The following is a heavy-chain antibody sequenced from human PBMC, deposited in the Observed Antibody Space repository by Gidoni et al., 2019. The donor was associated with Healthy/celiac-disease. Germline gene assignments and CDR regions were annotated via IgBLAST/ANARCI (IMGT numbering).Heavy chain of an antibody. CDR1: GFTFSSYA. J-gene: IGHJ4*02. D-gene: IGHD1-7*01. Sequence: EVQLLESGGGLVQPGGSLRLSCAASGFTFSSYAMSWVRQAPGKGREWVSAIVGRGVSTYYADSVKGRFTISRDNSKNTLYLQMNSRRAEDTAVYYCAKDSTGTTGDGSSNFGYWGQGTLVTVSS. V-gene: IGHV3-23*01. CDR2: IVGRGVST. CDR3: AKDSTGTTGDGSSNFGY.